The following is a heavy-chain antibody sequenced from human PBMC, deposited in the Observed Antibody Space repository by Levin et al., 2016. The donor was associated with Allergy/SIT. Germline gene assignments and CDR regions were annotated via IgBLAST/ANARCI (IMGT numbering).Heavy chain of an antibody. J-gene: IGHJ3*02. D-gene: IGHD4-23*01. Sequence: WIRQSPSRGLEWLGRTYYRSKWYNDYAVSVKSRITINPDTSKNQFSLQLNSVTPEDTAVYYCARGGRYGGNSPMLFDIWGQGTMVTVSS. CDR3: ARGGRYGGNSPMLFDI. CDR2: TYYRSKWYN. V-gene: IGHV6-1*01.